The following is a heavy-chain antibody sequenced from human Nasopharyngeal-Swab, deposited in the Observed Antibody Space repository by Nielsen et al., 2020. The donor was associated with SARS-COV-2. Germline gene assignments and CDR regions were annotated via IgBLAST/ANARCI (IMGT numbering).Heavy chain of an antibody. CDR3: ARDRYSSSWYGPIDY. J-gene: IGHJ4*02. CDR2: ISSSGSTI. CDR1: GFTLSDYY. D-gene: IGHD6-13*01. V-gene: IGHV3-11*01. Sequence: GESLKISCAASGFTLSDYYMSWIRQAPGKGLEWVSYISSSGSTIYYADSVKGRFTISRDNAKNSLYLQMNSLRAEDTAVYYCARDRYSSSWYGPIDYWGQGTLVTVSS.